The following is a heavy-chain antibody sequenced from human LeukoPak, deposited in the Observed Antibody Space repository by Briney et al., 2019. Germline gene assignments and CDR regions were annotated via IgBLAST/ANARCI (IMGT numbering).Heavy chain of an antibody. CDR2: ISGSGGST. CDR1: GFTFSSYA. CDR3: ANYYDYGDFNWFDP. D-gene: IGHD4-17*01. Sequence: GGSLRLSCAASGFTFSSYAMSWVRQAPGKGLEWVSAISGSGGSTYYADSVKGRFTISRDNSKNTLHLQMNSLRAEDTAVYYCANYYDYGDFNWFDPWGQGTLVTVSS. V-gene: IGHV3-23*01. J-gene: IGHJ5*02.